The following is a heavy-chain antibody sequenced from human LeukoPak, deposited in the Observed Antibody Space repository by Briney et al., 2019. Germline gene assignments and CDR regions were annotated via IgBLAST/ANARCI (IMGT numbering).Heavy chain of an antibody. CDR2: ISSSSSYI. Sequence: TGGSLRLSCAACGFTFSSYSMNWVRQAPGKGLEWVSSISSSSSYIYYADSVKGRFTISRDNAKNSLYLQMNSLRAEDTAVYYCARGSTRRDAFDIWGQGTMVTVSS. CDR3: ARGSTRRDAFDI. D-gene: IGHD1-1*01. J-gene: IGHJ3*02. CDR1: GFTFSSYS. V-gene: IGHV3-21*01.